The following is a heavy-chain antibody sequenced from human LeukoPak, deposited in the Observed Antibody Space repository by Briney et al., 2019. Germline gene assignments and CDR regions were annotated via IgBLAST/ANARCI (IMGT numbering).Heavy chain of an antibody. D-gene: IGHD3-22*01. V-gene: IGHV4-39*07. Sequence: SETLSLTCTVSGGSISSSSYYWGWIRQPPGKGLEWIGSIYYSGSTYYNPSLKSRVTISVDTSKNQFSLKLSSVTAADTAVYYCASEFDYYDSSGYYSFDYWGQGTLVTVSP. J-gene: IGHJ4*02. CDR2: IYYSGST. CDR3: ASEFDYYDSSGYYSFDY. CDR1: GGSISSSSYY.